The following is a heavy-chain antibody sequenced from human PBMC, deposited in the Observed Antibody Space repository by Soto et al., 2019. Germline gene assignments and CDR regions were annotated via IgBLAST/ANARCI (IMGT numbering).Heavy chain of an antibody. Sequence: QVQLVQSGAEVKKPGSSVKVSCKASGGTFSSYTISWVRQAPGQGLEWMGRIIPILGIANYAQKFQGRVTITADKSTSTAYMELSSLRSEDTAVYYWASKGGNFAPGQFDPWGQGTLVTVSS. CDR1: GGTFSSYT. D-gene: IGHD2-21*02. J-gene: IGHJ5*02. V-gene: IGHV1-69*02. CDR3: ASKGGNFAPGQFDP. CDR2: IIPILGIA.